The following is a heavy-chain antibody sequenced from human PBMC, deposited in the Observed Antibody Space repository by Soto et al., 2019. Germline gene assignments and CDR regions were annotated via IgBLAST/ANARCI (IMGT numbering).Heavy chain of an antibody. CDR1: VFTFSSFG. V-gene: IGHV3-15*01. Sequence: PGGSLRLSCAASVFTFSSFGMHWVRQAPGKGLEWVAVISYDGTADYAAPVKGRFTISRDDSENTLYLQMNSLKTEDTAVYYCSHGYYQYFESWGQGTLVTVSS. CDR2: ISYDGTA. D-gene: IGHD5-18*01. CDR3: SHGYYQYFES. J-gene: IGHJ4*02.